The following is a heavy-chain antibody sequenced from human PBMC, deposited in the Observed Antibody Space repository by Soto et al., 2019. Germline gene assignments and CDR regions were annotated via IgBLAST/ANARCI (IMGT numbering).Heavy chain of an antibody. V-gene: IGHV3-23*01. CDR3: AKDMVRGVIGPHYFDY. CDR1: GFTFSSYA. J-gene: IGHJ4*02. D-gene: IGHD3-10*01. Sequence: GGSLRLSCAASGFTFSSYAMSWVRQAPGKGLEWVSAISGSGGSTYYADSVKGRFTISRDNSKNTLYLQMNSLRAEDTAVYYCAKDMVRGVIGPHYFDYCGQGTLVTVSS. CDR2: ISGSGGST.